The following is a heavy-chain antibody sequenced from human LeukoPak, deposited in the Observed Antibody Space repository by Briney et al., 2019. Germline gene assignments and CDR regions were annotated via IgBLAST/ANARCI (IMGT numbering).Heavy chain of an antibody. CDR1: GSTFRTYN. Sequence: GGSLRLSCAASGSTFRTYNMNWVRQAPGKGLEWVSCISDSSSSIYYADSVKGRFTISRDNAKNSLYLQMNSLRAEDTAVYYCARDAFHCTTPTCYFDYWGQGTLVTVSS. D-gene: IGHD2-8*01. J-gene: IGHJ4*02. CDR3: ARDAFHCTTPTCYFDY. V-gene: IGHV3-21*01. CDR2: ISDSSSSI.